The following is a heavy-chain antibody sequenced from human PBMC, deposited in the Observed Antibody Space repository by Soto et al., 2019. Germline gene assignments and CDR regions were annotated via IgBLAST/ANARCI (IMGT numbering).Heavy chain of an antibody. CDR2: IIPVFGTA. D-gene: IGHD6-19*01. CDR1: GGTFISYA. J-gene: IGHJ4*02. CDR3: ARGPPRHNSGWYYDS. Sequence: QVQLVQSGAEVKKPGSSVKVSCKASGGTFISYAITWMRQAPGQGLEWMGTIIPVFGTANYAQNLRGRVTMTADDPTSTAYMELSSLGYDDTAVYYCARGPPRHNSGWYYDSWGQGTLVSVSS. V-gene: IGHV1-69*18.